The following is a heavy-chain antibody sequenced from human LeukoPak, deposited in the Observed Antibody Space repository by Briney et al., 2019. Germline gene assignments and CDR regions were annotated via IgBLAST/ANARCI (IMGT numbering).Heavy chain of an antibody. D-gene: IGHD1-20*01. CDR3: AKRYNLYYFDY. CDR2: VSVSGDTT. V-gene: IGHV3-23*01. Sequence: PGGSLRLSCEASGFTFSSYWMHWVRQAPGKGLELVSAVSVSGDTTYYADSVKGRFTISRDNSKNTLYLQMNSLRAEDTALYYCAKRYNLYYFDYWGQGTLVTVSS. J-gene: IGHJ4*02. CDR1: GFTFSSYW.